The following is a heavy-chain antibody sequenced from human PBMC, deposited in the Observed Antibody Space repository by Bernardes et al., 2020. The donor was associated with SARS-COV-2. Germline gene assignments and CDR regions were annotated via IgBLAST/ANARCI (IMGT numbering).Heavy chain of an antibody. CDR2: ISWNGDSI. CDR3: AKDIGPSDHILAGYSMFDH. CDR1: GFTFEDFA. J-gene: IGHJ4*02. V-gene: IGHV3-9*01. Sequence: SLRLSCAASGFTFEDFAMHWVRRRPGKGLEWVSGISWNGDSIGYADSVKGRFTISRDNAKNSLFLQLNSLRADDTALYYCAKDIGPSDHILAGYSMFDHWGQGARVTVSS. D-gene: IGHD3-9*01.